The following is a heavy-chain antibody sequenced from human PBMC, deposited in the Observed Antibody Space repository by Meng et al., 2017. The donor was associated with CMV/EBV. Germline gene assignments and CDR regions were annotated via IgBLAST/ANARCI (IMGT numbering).Heavy chain of an antibody. Sequence: GETLKISCAASGFTFSSYSMNWVRQAPGKGLEWVSSISSSSSYIYYADSVKGRFTISRDNAKNSLYLQMNSLRAEDTAVYYCARDPRFPGVWGQGTTVTVSS. D-gene: IGHD3-3*01. J-gene: IGHJ6*02. CDR2: ISSSSSYI. CDR1: GFTFSSYS. V-gene: IGHV3-21*01. CDR3: ARDPRFPGV.